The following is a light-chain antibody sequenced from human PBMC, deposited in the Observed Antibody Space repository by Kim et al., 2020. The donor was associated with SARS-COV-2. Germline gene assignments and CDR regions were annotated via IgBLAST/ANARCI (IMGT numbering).Light chain of an antibody. Sequence: GKKVTSACSGSSSNIGNNYVSWYQQLPGTAPNLLIYDNNKRPSGIPDRFSGSKSGTSATLGITGLQTGDEADYYCGTWDSSLSAVVFGGGTKLTVL. V-gene: IGLV1-51*01. CDR2: DNN. J-gene: IGLJ2*01. CDR3: GTWDSSLSAVV. CDR1: SSNIGNNY.